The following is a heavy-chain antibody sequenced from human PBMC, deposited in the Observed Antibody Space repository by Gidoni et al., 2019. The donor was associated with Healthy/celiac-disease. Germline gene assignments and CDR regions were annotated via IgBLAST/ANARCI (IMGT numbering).Heavy chain of an antibody. CDR1: GFTFSSYA. CDR3: AKDIVVVPAAIAVAGTFDY. V-gene: IGHV3-23*01. Sequence: EVQLLESGGGLVQPGGSLRLSCAASGFTFSSYAMSWVRQAPGKGLEWVSAISGSGGSTYYADSVKGRFTISRDNSKNTLYLQMNSLRAEDTAVYYCAKDIVVVPAAIAVAGTFDYWGQGTLVTVSS. D-gene: IGHD2-2*02. J-gene: IGHJ4*02. CDR2: ISGSGGST.